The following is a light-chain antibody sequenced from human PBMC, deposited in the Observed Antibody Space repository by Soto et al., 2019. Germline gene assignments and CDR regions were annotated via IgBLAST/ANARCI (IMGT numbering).Light chain of an antibody. CDR3: QQLNSYPGFT. Sequence: DIQLTQSPSFLSASVGDRVTITCRASQGISSYLAWYQQKPGKAPKLLIYAASTLQSGVPSRFSGSGSGTEFTLTISSLQPEDFATYYCQQLNSYPGFTFGPWTKVDIK. V-gene: IGKV1-9*01. J-gene: IGKJ3*01. CDR1: QGISSY. CDR2: AAS.